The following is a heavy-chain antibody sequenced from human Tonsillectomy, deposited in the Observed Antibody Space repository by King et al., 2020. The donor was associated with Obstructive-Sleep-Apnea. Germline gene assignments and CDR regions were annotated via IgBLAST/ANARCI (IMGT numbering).Heavy chain of an antibody. D-gene: IGHD6-13*01. CDR2: ISSSGSSM. J-gene: IGHJ4*02. CDR1: GFTFSDYY. CDR3: ARYPYSTGWYTYFDS. V-gene: IGHV3-11*01. Sequence: VQLVESGGGLVKPGGSLRLSCAASGFTFSDYYMSWVRQAPGKGLEWLSDISSSGSSMYYADSVKGRFTISRDNAKNSLYLQTNSLRAEDTAVYYCARYPYSTGWYTYFDSWGQGTLVTVSS.